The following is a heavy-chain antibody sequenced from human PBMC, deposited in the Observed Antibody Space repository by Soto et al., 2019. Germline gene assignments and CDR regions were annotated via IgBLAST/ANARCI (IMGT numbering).Heavy chain of an antibody. D-gene: IGHD5-18*01. V-gene: IGHV5-51*01. CDR3: ARRSHTAMVTSHYYYGMDV. J-gene: IGHJ6*02. CDR2: IYPGDSDT. CDR1: GYSFTSYW. Sequence: GESLKISCKGSGYSFTSYWIGWVRQMPGKGLEWMGIIYPGDSDTRYSPSFQGQVTISADKSISTAYLQWSSLKASDTAMYYCARRSHTAMVTSHYYYGMDVWGQGTTVTVSS.